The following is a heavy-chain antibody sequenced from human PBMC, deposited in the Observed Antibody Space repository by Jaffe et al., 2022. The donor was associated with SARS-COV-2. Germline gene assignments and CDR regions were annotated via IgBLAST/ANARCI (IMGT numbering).Heavy chain of an antibody. V-gene: IGHV5-51*01. D-gene: IGHD1-26*01. CDR3: ARAYSAKYLRFDY. CDR1: GYSFPNYW. J-gene: IGHJ4*02. Sequence: EVQLVQSGAEVKKPGESLTISCQGSGYSFPNYWIAWVRQMSGKGLEWMGSIYPGDSDTKYSPSFQGQVTISADKSLNTAYLQWTSLKASDTAMYYCARAYSAKYLRFDYWGQGTLVSVSS. CDR2: IYPGDSDT.